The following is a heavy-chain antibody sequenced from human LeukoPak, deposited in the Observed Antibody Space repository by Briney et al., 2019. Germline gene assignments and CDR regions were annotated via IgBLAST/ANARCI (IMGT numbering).Heavy chain of an antibody. J-gene: IGHJ6*03. Sequence: GGSLRLSCAASGFTFSSYWMSWVRQAPGKGLEWVANIKQDGREKYYVDSVKGRFTISRDNAKNSLYLQMDSLKSDDTAMYYCTTEFKELGSFFYFYYMDVWGTGTTVTISS. D-gene: IGHD3-10*01. CDR3: TTEFKELGSFFYFYYMDV. CDR2: IKQDGREK. V-gene: IGHV3-7*03. CDR1: GFTFSSYW.